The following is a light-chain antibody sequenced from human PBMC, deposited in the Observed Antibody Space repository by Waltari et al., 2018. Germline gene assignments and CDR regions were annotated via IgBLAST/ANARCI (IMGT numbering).Light chain of an antibody. CDR3: QHYVRLPVT. CDR1: QSVSRT. CDR2: GAS. J-gene: IGKJ1*01. V-gene: IGKV3-20*01. Sequence: EIVLTQSHGTLSLSPGERVTLSCRASQSVSRTLAWYQQKPGQAPSLLIYGASNRATGIPDRFSGSGSGTDFSLTISRLEPEDFAVYYCQHYVRLPVTFGQGTKVEIK.